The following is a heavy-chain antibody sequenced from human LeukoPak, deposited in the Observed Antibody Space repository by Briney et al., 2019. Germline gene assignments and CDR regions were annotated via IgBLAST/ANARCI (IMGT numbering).Heavy chain of an antibody. Sequence: GGCLRLSCAASGFTFSDYSMNWVRRAPGRGLWWISYIGLASGFVSYADSVKGRFSISSDTARNSVYLQMSSLRAEDTAVYYCARDHNWAFDSWGQGTLVTVSS. CDR1: GFTFSDYS. J-gene: IGHJ4*02. V-gene: IGHV3-21*05. D-gene: IGHD1-20*01. CDR2: IGLASGFV. CDR3: ARDHNWAFDS.